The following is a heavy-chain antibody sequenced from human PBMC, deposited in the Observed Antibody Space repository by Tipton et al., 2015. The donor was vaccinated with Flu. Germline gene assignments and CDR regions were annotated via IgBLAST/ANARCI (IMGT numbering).Heavy chain of an antibody. V-gene: IGHV4-38-2*02. CDR3: AGYAYDYSIH. Sequence: TLSLTCTVSGYSISSGYYWGWIRQPPGKGLEWIGSIYHSGSTFYNPSLQSRLTMSVDTSKNQFSLRLTSVTAADTALFFCAGYAYDYSIHWGQGTLVTVSS. D-gene: IGHD3-16*01. J-gene: IGHJ4*02. CDR2: IYHSGST. CDR1: GYSISSGYY.